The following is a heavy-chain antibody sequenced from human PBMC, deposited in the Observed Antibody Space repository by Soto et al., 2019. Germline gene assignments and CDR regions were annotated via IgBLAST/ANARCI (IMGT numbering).Heavy chain of an antibody. CDR1: GGSISSYY. CDR3: ARHLRYCSGGSCYNHAFDI. D-gene: IGHD2-15*01. Sequence: SETLSLTCTVSGGSISSYYWSWIRQPPGKGLEWIGYIYYSGYTNYNPSLKSRVTISVDTSKNQFSLKLSYVTAADTAVYYCARHLRYCSGGSCYNHAFDIWGQGTMVTVSS. J-gene: IGHJ3*02. V-gene: IGHV4-59*08. CDR2: IYYSGYT.